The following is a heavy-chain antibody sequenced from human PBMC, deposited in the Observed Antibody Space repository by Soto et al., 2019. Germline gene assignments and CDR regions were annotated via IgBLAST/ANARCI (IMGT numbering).Heavy chain of an antibody. CDR3: ATTRRYCGSTSCSFEY. CDR2: ITPLLRTT. Sequence: QVQLVQSGAEVRKPGSSVRVSCKTSGDTFSSYPITWVRQAPGQGLEWIGGITPLLRTTNYAQRFQGRVIVTADASTSTAYMELSSLRSEDTAVCYCATTRRYCGSTSCSFEYWGQGTLVSVSS. D-gene: IGHD2-2*01. V-gene: IGHV1-69*01. CDR1: GDTFSSYP. J-gene: IGHJ4*02.